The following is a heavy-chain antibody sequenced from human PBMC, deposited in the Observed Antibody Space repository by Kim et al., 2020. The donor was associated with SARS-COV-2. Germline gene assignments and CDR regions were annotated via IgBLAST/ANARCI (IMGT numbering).Heavy chain of an antibody. Sequence: GGSLRLSCAASGFTFSGYSMNWVRLAPGKGLEWVAYITSGSTTIHYRDSVKGRFTISRDNARNSLYLQMNDLRDEDTAVYYCVRDPDALDYLGQGTLVTV. V-gene: IGHV3-48*02. CDR3: VRDPDALDY. J-gene: IGHJ4*02. D-gene: IGHD2-8*01. CDR2: ITSGSTTI. CDR1: GFTFSGYS.